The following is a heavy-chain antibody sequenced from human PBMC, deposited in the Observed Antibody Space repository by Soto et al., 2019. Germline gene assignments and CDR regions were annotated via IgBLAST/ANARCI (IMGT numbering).Heavy chain of an antibody. Sequence: EVQLLESGGGLVQPGGSLRLSCAASGFTFSSYAMSWVRQAPGKGLEWVSVISGSGGSTYYADSVKGRFTISRDNSKNTLYLQMNSLRAEDTAVYYCAKGYSGYDFFDPWGQGTLVTVSS. J-gene: IGHJ5*02. V-gene: IGHV3-23*01. D-gene: IGHD5-12*01. CDR3: AKGYSGYDFFDP. CDR2: ISGSGGST. CDR1: GFTFSSYA.